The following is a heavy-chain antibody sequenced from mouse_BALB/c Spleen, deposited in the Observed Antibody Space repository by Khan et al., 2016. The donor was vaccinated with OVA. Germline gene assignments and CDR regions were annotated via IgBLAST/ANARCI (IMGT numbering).Heavy chain of an antibody. CDR3: ARGNYYGSSSWFGY. J-gene: IGHJ3*01. CDR1: GYTFSSYW. Sequence: VQLQQSGAELTKPGASVKISCKATGYTFSSYWIEWVKQRPGHGLEWIGEILPGSGRNNYNEKFKGKATFTADTSSNTAYMQLSSLTSEDSAVYYCARGNYYGSSSWFGYWGQGTLVTVSA. CDR2: ILPGSGRN. D-gene: IGHD1-1*01. V-gene: IGHV1-9*01.